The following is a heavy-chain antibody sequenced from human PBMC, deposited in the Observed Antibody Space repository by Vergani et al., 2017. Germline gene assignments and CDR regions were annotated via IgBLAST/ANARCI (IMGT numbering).Heavy chain of an antibody. J-gene: IGHJ4*02. CDR3: AKAWDGSGVTRDY. CDR2: ISWNSGSI. D-gene: IGHD6-19*01. V-gene: IGHV3-9*01. Sequence: EVQLVESGGGLVQPGRSLRLSCAASGFTFDDYAMHWVRQAPGKGLEWVSGISWNSGSIGYADSVKGRFTISRDNAKNSLYLQMNSLRAEDTALYYCAKAWDGSGVTRDYWGQGTLVTVSS. CDR1: GFTFDDYA.